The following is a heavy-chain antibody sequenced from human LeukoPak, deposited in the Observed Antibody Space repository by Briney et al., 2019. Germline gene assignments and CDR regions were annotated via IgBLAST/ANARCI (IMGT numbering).Heavy chain of an antibody. CDR3: ARPNYYPTGTLGY. CDR2: INPNSGDT. D-gene: IGHD3-10*01. Sequence: GASVKVSCKASGYTFTSYAMNWVRQAPGQGLEWMGWINPNSGDTNYAQKFQGRVTMTRDTSINTAYMELSRLRSDDTAMYYCARPNYYPTGTLGYWGQGTLVTVSS. J-gene: IGHJ4*02. V-gene: IGHV1-2*02. CDR1: GYTFTSYA.